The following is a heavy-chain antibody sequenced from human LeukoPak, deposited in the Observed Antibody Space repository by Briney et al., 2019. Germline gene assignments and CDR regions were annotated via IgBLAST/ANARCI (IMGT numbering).Heavy chain of an antibody. Sequence: GGSLRLSCAASGFTFSSYEMNWVRQAPGKGLEWVSYISSSGSTIYYADSVKGRFTISRGNSKNTLYLQMNSLRAEDTAVYYCAKGQRFYGEYYFDYWGQGTLVTVSS. D-gene: IGHD4-17*01. CDR2: ISSSGSTI. CDR1: GFTFSSYE. CDR3: AKGQRFYGEYYFDY. V-gene: IGHV3-48*03. J-gene: IGHJ4*02.